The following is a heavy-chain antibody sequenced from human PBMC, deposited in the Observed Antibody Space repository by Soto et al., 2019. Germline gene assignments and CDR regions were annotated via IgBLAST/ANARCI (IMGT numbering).Heavy chain of an antibody. Sequence: GGSLRLSCAASGFTFSRYDMHWVRQATGKGLEWVSAIGTAGDPYYPGSVKGRFTISRENDKNSLHLQMNSLRAGDTAVYYCARGYYDSSGHYPVFDYWGQGTLVTVSS. D-gene: IGHD3-22*01. CDR2: IGTAGDP. CDR3: ARGYYDSSGHYPVFDY. CDR1: GFTFSRYD. V-gene: IGHV3-13*05. J-gene: IGHJ4*02.